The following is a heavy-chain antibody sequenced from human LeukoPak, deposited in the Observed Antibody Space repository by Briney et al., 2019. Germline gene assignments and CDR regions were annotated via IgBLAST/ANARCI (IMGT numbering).Heavy chain of an antibody. Sequence: ASVKVSCKASGGTFSSYAISWVRQAPGQGLEWMGIINPSGGSTSYAQKFQGRVTMTRDTSTSTVYMELSSLRSEDTAVYYCARDPLPSYSSSWYGLTGGWFDPWGQGTLVTVSS. CDR2: INPSGGST. D-gene: IGHD6-13*01. J-gene: IGHJ5*02. V-gene: IGHV1-46*01. CDR3: ARDPLPSYSSSWYGLTGGWFDP. CDR1: GGTFSSYA.